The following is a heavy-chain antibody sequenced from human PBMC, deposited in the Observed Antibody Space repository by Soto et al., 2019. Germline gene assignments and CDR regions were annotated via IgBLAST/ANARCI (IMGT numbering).Heavy chain of an antibody. Sequence: WAPLSLTCTVSGGSISSYYWSWIRQPPGKGLEWIGYIYYSGSTNYNPSLKSRVTISVDTSKNQFSLKLSSVTAADTAVYYCAGGVPRYCSSTSFYGAYYYYGMDVWGAGTTLTV. CDR2: IYYSGST. CDR3: AGGVPRYCSSTSFYGAYYYYGMDV. CDR1: GGSISSYY. V-gene: IGHV4-59*01. D-gene: IGHD2-2*01. J-gene: IGHJ6*02.